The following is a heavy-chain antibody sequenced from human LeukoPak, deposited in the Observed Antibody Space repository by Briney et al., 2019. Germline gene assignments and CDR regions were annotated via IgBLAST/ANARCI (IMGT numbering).Heavy chain of an antibody. Sequence: ASVKVSCKASGYTFTGYYMHWVRQAPGQGLEWRGWINPNSGGTNYAQKFQGRVTMTRDTSISTAYMELSRLRSDDTAVYYCASKDMVRGAHYYYYYGMDVWGQGTTVTVSS. CDR2: INPNSGGT. V-gene: IGHV1-2*02. J-gene: IGHJ6*02. CDR1: GYTFTGYY. CDR3: ASKDMVRGAHYYYYYGMDV. D-gene: IGHD3-10*01.